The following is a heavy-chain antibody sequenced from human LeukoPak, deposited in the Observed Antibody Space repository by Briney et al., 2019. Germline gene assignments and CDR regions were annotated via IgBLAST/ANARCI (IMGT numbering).Heavy chain of an antibody. Sequence: GGSLRLSCAASGFTFDGYAMHWVRQAPGKGLEWVSGISWNSGSIGYADSVKGRFTISRDNAKNSLYLQMNSLRAEDTALYYCAKVASIAAAFDYWGQGTLVTVSS. CDR1: GFTFDGYA. CDR2: ISWNSGSI. V-gene: IGHV3-9*01. D-gene: IGHD6-13*01. J-gene: IGHJ4*02. CDR3: AKVASIAAAFDY.